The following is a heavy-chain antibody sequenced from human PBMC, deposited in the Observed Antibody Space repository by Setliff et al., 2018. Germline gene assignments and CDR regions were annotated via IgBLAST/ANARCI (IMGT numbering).Heavy chain of an antibody. Sequence: QPGGSLRLSCAASGFSFSNYWMHWVRQAPGKGLVWVSRINSDGSSTNYADSVKGQFTVSRDNAKNTLYLQMNTLRVEDTAVYYCARVVRGRFDAYYYYMDVWGTGTTVTVSS. J-gene: IGHJ6*03. CDR3: ARVVRGRFDAYYYYMDV. V-gene: IGHV3-74*01. CDR1: GFSFSNYW. CDR2: INSDGSST. D-gene: IGHD3-10*02.